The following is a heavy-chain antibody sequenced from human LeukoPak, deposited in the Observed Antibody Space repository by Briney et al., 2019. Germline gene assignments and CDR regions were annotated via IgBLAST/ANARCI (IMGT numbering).Heavy chain of an antibody. V-gene: IGHV4-59*08. Sequence: PSETLSLTCTVSGGSMSSYYWSWIRQPPGKGLEWIGYTYDSGSTNYNPSLKSRVTISVDTSKNQFSLQLSSVTAADTAVYYCARRGSGGRSFDYWGQGTLVTVSS. CDR1: GGSMSSYY. D-gene: IGHD3-10*01. CDR2: TYDSGST. J-gene: IGHJ4*02. CDR3: ARRGSGGRSFDY.